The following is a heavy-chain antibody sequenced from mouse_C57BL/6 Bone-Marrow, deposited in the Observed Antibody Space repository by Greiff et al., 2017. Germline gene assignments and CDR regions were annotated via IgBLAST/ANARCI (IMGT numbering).Heavy chain of an antibody. CDR3: ASPHYYGRALGY. Sequence: VQLQQPGTELVKPGASVKLSCKASGYTFTSYWMHWVKQRPGQGLEWIGNINPSNGGTNYNEKFKSKATLTVDKSSSTDYMQLSSLTSEDSAVYFCASPHYYGRALGYWGQGTTLTVSS. CDR2: INPSNGGT. J-gene: IGHJ2*01. V-gene: IGHV1-53*01. D-gene: IGHD1-1*01. CDR1: GYTFTSYW.